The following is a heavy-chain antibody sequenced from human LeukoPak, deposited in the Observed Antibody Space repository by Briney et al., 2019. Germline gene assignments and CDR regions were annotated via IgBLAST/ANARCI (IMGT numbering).Heavy chain of an antibody. V-gene: IGHV3-30*18. J-gene: IGHJ4*02. CDR3: AKDVLVRAGGYVIDY. D-gene: IGHD5-12*01. CDR1: GFTFSSYG. Sequence: GSLRLSCAASGFTFSSYGMHWVRQAPGKGLEGVAVISYDGSNKYYADSVKGRFTISRDNSKNTLYLQMNSLRAEDTAVYYCAKDVLVRAGGYVIDYWGQGTLVTASS. CDR2: ISYDGSNK.